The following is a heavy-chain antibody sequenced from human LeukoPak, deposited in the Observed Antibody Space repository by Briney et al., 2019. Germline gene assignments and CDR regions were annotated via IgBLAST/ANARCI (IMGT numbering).Heavy chain of an antibody. CDR3: ARERSSGSYPLDFDY. V-gene: IGHV4-34*01. CDR2: INHRGST. CDR1: GGSFSGYY. Sequence: SETLSLTCAVYGGSFSGYYWSWIRQPPGKGLEWIGEINHRGSTNYNPSLKSRVTISVDTSKNQFSLKLSSVTAADTAVYYCARERSSGSYPLDFDYWGQGTLVTVSS. J-gene: IGHJ4*02. D-gene: IGHD1-26*01.